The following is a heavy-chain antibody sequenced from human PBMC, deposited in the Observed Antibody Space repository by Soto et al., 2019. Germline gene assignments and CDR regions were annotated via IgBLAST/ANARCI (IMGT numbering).Heavy chain of an antibody. CDR2: IDPSDSYT. J-gene: IGHJ3*01. Sequence: GESLKISCDGSGYSCTIYCISWVRQMPGKGLEWMGRIDPSDSYTNYSPSFQGHVTISADKSISTAYLQWSSLKASDTAMYYCARLGFGSSSVWGQGTMVTVSS. CDR3: ARLGFGSSSV. CDR1: GYSCTIYC. D-gene: IGHD2-2*01. V-gene: IGHV5-10-1*01.